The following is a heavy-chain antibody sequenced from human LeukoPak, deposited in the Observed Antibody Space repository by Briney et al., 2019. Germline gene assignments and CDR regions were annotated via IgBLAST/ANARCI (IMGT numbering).Heavy chain of an antibody. D-gene: IGHD3-9*01. Sequence: WGSLRLSCAASGFTFSSYAMHWVRQAPGKGLEWVAVISYDGSNKYYADSVKGRFTISRDNSKNTLYLQMNSLRAEDTAVYYCARGHDILTGYSIWGGYYFDYWGQGTLVTVSS. V-gene: IGHV3-30-3*01. CDR1: GFTFSSYA. CDR2: ISYDGSNK. J-gene: IGHJ4*02. CDR3: ARGHDILTGYSIWGGYYFDY.